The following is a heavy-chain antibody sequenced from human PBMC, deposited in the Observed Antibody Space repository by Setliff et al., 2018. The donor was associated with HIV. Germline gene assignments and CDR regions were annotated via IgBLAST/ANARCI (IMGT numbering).Heavy chain of an antibody. J-gene: IGHJ4*02. CDR2: ISYDGSNK. D-gene: IGHD6-6*01. CDR1: GFTFRSYG. V-gene: IGHV3-30*12. Sequence: GGSLRLSCAASGFTFRSYGMNWVRQAPGKGLQWVAVISYDGSNKYYADSVKGRFTISRDNSKNTLYLQMNSLRVEDTAVYYCAKEPKLGGIAAPFDYWGQGTLVTVSS. CDR3: AKEPKLGGIAAPFDY.